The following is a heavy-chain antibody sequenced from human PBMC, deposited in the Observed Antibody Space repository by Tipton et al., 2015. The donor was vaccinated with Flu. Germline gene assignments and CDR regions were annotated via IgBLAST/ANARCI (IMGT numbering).Heavy chain of an antibody. D-gene: IGHD3-10*01. Sequence: TLSLTCTVSGGSISSGSYYWSWIRQPAGKGLEWIGRIYTTGSTNYNPSLKSRVTISADTSKNKFSLELRSVTAADMAVYYCARIYYYGSGDYYLDSWGQGTLVTVSS. J-gene: IGHJ4*02. V-gene: IGHV4-61*02. CDR2: IYTTGST. CDR3: ARIYYYGSGDYYLDS. CDR1: GGSISSGSYY.